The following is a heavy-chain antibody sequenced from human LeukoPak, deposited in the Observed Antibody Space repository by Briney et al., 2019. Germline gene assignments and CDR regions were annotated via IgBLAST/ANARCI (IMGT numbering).Heavy chain of an antibody. V-gene: IGHV4-4*07. CDR3: ARGGYYYGSGSYYLFDP. D-gene: IGHD3-10*01. CDR2: IYTSGST. J-gene: IGHJ5*02. Sequence: SETLSLTCTVSGGSISSYYWSWIRQPAGKGLEWIGRIYTSGSTNYNPSLKSRVTMSVDTSKNQFSLKLSSVTAADTAVYYCARGGYYYGSGSYYLFDPWGQGTLVTVSS. CDR1: GGSISSYY.